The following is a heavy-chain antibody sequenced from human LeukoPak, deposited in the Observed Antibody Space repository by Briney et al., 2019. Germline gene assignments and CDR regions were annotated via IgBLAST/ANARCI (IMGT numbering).Heavy chain of an antibody. V-gene: IGHV1-69*05. J-gene: IGHJ4*02. Sequence: GASVKVSCKASGGTFSSYAISWVRQAPGQGLEWMGGIIPIFGTANYAQKFQGRVTITTDESTSTAYMELSSLRSEDTAVYYCARSSIAARPGRTPNYFDCWGQGTLVTVSS. CDR2: IIPIFGTA. CDR3: ARSSIAARPGRTPNYFDC. D-gene: IGHD6-6*01. CDR1: GGTFSSYA.